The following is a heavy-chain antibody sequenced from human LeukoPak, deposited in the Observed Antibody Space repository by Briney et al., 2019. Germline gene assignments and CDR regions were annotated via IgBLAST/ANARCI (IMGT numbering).Heavy chain of an antibody. D-gene: IGHD3-9*01. CDR3: AREGDYDILTGYLYYFDY. CDR2: IWYDGSNK. CDR1: GFTFSSYW. J-gene: IGHJ4*02. Sequence: GGSLRLSCAASGFTFSSYWMHWVRQAPGKGLEWVAVIWYDGSNKYYADSVKGRFTISRDNSKNTLYLQMNSLRAEDTAVYYCAREGDYDILTGYLYYFDYWGQGTLVVVSS. V-gene: IGHV3-33*08.